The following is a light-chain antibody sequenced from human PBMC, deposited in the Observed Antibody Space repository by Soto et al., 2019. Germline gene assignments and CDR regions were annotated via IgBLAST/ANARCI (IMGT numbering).Light chain of an antibody. CDR2: GNT. CDR1: SSNIGTDYD. V-gene: IGLV1-40*01. Sequence: QSVLTQPPSVSGAPGQRVTISCTGSSSNIGTDYDVHWYQQFPGTSPKLLIYGNTHRPSGVPDRFSGSKSGTSASLAITGLQTEDEADYYCQSYDSSLSRVLFGGGTKLTVL. CDR3: QSYDSSLSRVL. J-gene: IGLJ3*02.